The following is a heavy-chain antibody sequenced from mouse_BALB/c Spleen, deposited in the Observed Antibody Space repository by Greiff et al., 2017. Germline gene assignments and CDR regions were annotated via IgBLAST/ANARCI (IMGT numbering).Heavy chain of an antibody. D-gene: IGHD1-1*01. CDR1: GYSFTSYW. V-gene: IGHV1-5*01. CDR3: AIVYYYGSAWFAY. Sequence: VQLQQSGTVLVRPGASVKMSCTASGYSFTSYWMHWVKQRPGQGLEWIGSICPGNSDTSYNQKFKGQAKMTAVTSAITAYMQLSSLTNEDTAVYYCAIVYYYGSAWFAYWGQGTLVTVSA. J-gene: IGHJ3*01. CDR2: ICPGNSDT.